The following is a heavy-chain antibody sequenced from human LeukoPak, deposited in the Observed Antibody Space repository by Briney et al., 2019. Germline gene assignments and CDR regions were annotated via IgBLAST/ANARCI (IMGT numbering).Heavy chain of an antibody. V-gene: IGHV3-30-3*01. CDR1: GFTFSSYA. J-gene: IGHJ4*02. CDR2: ISYDGSNK. Sequence: GGSLRLSCAASGFTFSSYAMHWVRQAPGKGLGWVAVISYDGSNKYYADSVKGRFTISRDNSKNTLYPQMNSLRAEDTAVYYCARDASGWILRYYFDYWGQGTLVTVSS. CDR3: ARDASGWILRYYFDY. D-gene: IGHD6-19*01.